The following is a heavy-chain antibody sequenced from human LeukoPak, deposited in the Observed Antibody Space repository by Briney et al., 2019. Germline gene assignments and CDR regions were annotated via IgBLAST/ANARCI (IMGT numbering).Heavy chain of an antibody. J-gene: IGHJ4*02. V-gene: IGHV4-4*02. D-gene: IGHD3-22*01. CDR3: AGGGYLGPIDY. Sequence: PSETLPLTCAVSGGSISSSNWWSWVRQPPGKGLEWIGEIYHSGNTNYNPSLRSRVTISVDKSKNQFSLKLSSVTAADTAVYYCAGGGYLGPIDYWGQGTLVTVSS. CDR1: GGSISSSNW. CDR2: IYHSGNT.